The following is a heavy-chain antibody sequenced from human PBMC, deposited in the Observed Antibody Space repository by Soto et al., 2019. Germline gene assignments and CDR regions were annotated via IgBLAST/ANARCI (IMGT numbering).Heavy chain of an antibody. J-gene: IGHJ4*02. CDR1: GFTFSSYA. V-gene: IGHV3-23*01. D-gene: IGHD6-13*01. CDR2: ISAGGGST. CDR3: ALRIAATGSFDY. Sequence: GGSLRLSCAGSGFTFSSYAMSWVRQAPGKGLEWVSAISAGGGSTFYADSVKGRFTVSRDNSKNTLYLQMHSLRAEDTAVYYCALRIAATGSFDYWGQGTLVTVSS.